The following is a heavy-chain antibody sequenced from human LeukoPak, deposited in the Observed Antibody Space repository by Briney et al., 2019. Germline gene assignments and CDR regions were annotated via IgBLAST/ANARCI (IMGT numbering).Heavy chain of an antibody. V-gene: IGHV1-69*13. CDR1: GGTFSSYA. Sequence: SVKVSCKASGGTFSSYAISWVRQAPGQGLEWMGGIIPIFGTANYAQKFQGRVTITADESTSTAYMELSSLRSEDTAVYYCARDYMVRGVMPPSYHYYGMDVWGQGTTVTVSS. CDR2: IIPIFGTA. J-gene: IGHJ6*02. CDR3: ARDYMVRGVMPPSYHYYGMDV. D-gene: IGHD3-10*01.